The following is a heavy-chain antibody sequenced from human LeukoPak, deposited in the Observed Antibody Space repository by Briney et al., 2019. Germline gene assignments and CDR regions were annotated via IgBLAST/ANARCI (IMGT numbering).Heavy chain of an antibody. D-gene: IGHD3-22*01. Sequence: SETLSLTCTVSGASISSYYWTWIRQPPGKGLECIGYIHYTGSTNYNPSLKSRVTISVDTSKNQFSLKVSSVTAADTAVYYCARDRVYYYDSRKGFDYWGQGTLVTVSS. CDR1: GASISSYY. CDR2: IHYTGST. V-gene: IGHV4-59*01. J-gene: IGHJ4*02. CDR3: ARDRVYYYDSRKGFDY.